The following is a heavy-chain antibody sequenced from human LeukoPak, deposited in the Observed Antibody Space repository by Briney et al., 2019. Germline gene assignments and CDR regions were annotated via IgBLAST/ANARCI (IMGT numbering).Heavy chain of an antibody. Sequence: ASVKVSCKASGGTFSSYAISWVRQAPGQGLEWMGWINPNSGGTNYAQRFQGRVTMTRDTSISTAYIELSRLRSDDTAVYYCARGYCSSTTCYALDYWGQGTLVTVSS. CDR2: INPNSGGT. V-gene: IGHV1-2*02. J-gene: IGHJ4*02. D-gene: IGHD2-2*01. CDR3: ARGYCSSTTCYALDY. CDR1: GGTFSSYA.